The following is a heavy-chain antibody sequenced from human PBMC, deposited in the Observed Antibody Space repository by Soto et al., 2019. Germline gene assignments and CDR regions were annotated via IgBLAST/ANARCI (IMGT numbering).Heavy chain of an antibody. J-gene: IGHJ4*02. CDR1: GFTFSSYG. CDR3: AKEAAAAGPPLDY. CDR2: ISYDGSNK. V-gene: IGHV3-30*18. Sequence: PGGSLRLSCAASGFTFSSYGMHWVRQAPGKGLEWVAVISYDGSNKYYADSVKGRFTISRDNSKNTLYLQMNSLRAEDTAVYYCAKEAAAAGPPLDYWGQGTLVTVSS. D-gene: IGHD6-13*01.